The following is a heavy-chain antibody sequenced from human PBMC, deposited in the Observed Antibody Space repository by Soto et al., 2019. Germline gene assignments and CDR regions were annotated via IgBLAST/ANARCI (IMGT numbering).Heavy chain of an antibody. V-gene: IGHV4-59*01. CDR1: CGSISSYY. CDR2: IYYSGST. Sequence: SETLSLTCTVSCGSISSYYWSWIRQPPGKGLEWIGYIYYSGSTNYNPSLKSRVTISVDTSKNQFSLKLSSVTAADTAVYYCARAYNWFDPWGQGTLVTVSS. J-gene: IGHJ5*02. CDR3: ARAYNWFDP.